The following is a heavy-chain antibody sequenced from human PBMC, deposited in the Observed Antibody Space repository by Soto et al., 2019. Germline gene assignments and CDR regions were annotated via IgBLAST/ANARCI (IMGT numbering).Heavy chain of an antibody. V-gene: IGHV1-18*01. CDR2: ISAYNGNT. Sequence: GASVKVSCKASGYTFTSYGITWVRQAPGQGLEWMGWISAYNGNTNYAQKLQGRVTMTTDTSTSTAYMELRSLRSDDTAVYYCARYLVMIVVVQGAFDFWGQGTMVT. CDR3: ARYLVMIVVVQGAFDF. D-gene: IGHD3-22*01. J-gene: IGHJ3*01. CDR1: GYTFTSYG.